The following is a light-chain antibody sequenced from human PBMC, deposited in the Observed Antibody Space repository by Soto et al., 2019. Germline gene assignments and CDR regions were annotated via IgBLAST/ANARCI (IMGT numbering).Light chain of an antibody. CDR2: ESS. Sequence: DIQMTQSPSTLSASVGDRVTITCRASQSVRTWLAWYQQKSGKAPKALIYESSKLESGAPSRFSGSGSGTEFTLTIDSLQPDDSATYYCLRYDPYPWTIGHGTKVEVK. CDR1: QSVRTW. CDR3: LRYDPYPWT. J-gene: IGKJ1*01. V-gene: IGKV1-5*01.